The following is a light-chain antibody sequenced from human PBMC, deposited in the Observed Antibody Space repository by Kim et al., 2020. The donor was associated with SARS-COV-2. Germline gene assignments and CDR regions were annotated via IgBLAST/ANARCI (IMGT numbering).Light chain of an antibody. J-gene: IGKJ3*01. CDR3: QKYNSVPLT. CDR1: QDISTY. CDR2: GAS. V-gene: IGKV1-27*01. Sequence: DIQMTQSPSSLSASVGDRVTVTCRASQDISTYLAWYQQKPGKVPKLLIYGASTLHAGVPSRFSGSGSGTDFTLTISSLQPEDVAIYYCQKYNSVPLTFGHGTKVDIK.